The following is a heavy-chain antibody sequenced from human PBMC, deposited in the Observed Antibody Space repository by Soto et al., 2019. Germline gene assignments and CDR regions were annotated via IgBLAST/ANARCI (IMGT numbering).Heavy chain of an antibody. D-gene: IGHD3-9*01. J-gene: IGHJ4*02. V-gene: IGHV1-58*01. CDR3: AADGPVLRYFDWLSGFDY. Sequence: SVKVSCKASGFTFTSSAVQWVRQARGQRXEWIGWIVVGSGNTNYAQKFQERVTITRDVSTSTAYMELSSLRSEDTAVYYCAADGPVLRYFDWLSGFDYWGQGTLVTVSS. CDR1: GFTFTSSA. CDR2: IVVGSGNT.